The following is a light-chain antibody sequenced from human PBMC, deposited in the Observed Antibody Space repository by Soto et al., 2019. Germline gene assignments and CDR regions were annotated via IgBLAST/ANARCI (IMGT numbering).Light chain of an antibody. CDR2: GNN. J-gene: IGLJ1*01. V-gene: IGLV1-40*01. Sequence: QSVLTQPPSVSGAPGQRVTISCTGSSSNIGAGHDAHWYQQLPETAPKLLIYGNNNRPSGVPDRFSGSKSGTSASLAITGFQAEDEAEYYCQSYDSSLSARVFGTGTKVTVL. CDR1: SSNIGAGHD. CDR3: QSYDSSLSARV.